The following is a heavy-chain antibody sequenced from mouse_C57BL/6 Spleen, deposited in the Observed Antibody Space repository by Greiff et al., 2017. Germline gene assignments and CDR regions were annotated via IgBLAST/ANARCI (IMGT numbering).Heavy chain of an antibody. Sequence: EVQRVESGGGLVKPGGSLKLSCAASGFTFSDYGMHWVRQAPETGLEWVAYISSGSSTIYSADTVKGRFTISRDNTKNTLFLQMPSLRSEDTAMYYCARGGITKILAMDYGGQGTSGTVSS. V-gene: IGHV5-17*01. CDR1: GFTFSDYG. CDR2: ISSGSSTI. D-gene: IGHD2-4*01. J-gene: IGHJ4*01. CDR3: ARGGITKILAMDY.